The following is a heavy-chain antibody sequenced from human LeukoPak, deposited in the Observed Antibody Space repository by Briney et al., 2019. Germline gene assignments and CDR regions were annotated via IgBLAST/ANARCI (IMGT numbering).Heavy chain of an antibody. CDR2: IIPIFGTA. J-gene: IGHJ4*02. Sequence: ASVKVSCKASGGTFSSYAISWVRQAPGQGLEWMGRIIPIFGTANYAQKFQGRVTITTDESTSTAYMELSSLGSEDTAVYYCAREWYYDSSGTLSLDYWGQGTLVTVSS. CDR3: AREWYYDSSGTLSLDY. CDR1: GGTFSSYA. V-gene: IGHV1-69*05. D-gene: IGHD3-22*01.